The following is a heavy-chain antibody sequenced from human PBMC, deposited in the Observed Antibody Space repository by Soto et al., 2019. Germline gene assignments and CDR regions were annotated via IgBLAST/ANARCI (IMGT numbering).Heavy chain of an antibody. CDR2: ISAYNGNT. J-gene: IGHJ4*02. V-gene: IGHV1-18*01. Sequence: ASVKVSCKASGYTFTSYGISWVRQAPGQGLEWMGWISAYNGNTNYAQKLQGRVTMTTDTSTSTAYMELRSLRSDDTAVYYCARGPYGGYSGYDSSSPFDYWVQGTLVTVSS. D-gene: IGHD5-12*01. CDR1: GYTFTSYG. CDR3: ARGPYGGYSGYDSSSPFDY.